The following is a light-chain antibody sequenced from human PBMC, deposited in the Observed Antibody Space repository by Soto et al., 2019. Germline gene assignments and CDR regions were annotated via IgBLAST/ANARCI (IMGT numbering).Light chain of an antibody. CDR2: DAS. CDR1: QGISIY. CDR3: QKYNGAPLT. V-gene: IGKV1-27*01. J-gene: IGKJ4*01. Sequence: DTQMTQSPSSLSASVGDRVTIACRASQGISIYLAWYQQKPGKVPQLLIYDASTLQSGVPSRFSGSGSGTDFTLTISGLQPEDVATYYCQKYNGAPLTFGGGTKVEIK.